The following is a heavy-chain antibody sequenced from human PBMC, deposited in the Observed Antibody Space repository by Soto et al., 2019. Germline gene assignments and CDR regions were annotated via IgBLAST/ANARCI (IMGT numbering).Heavy chain of an antibody. V-gene: IGHV1-8*01. CDR1: GYTFTSYD. CDR2: MNSNSGNT. Sequence: ASVKVSCKASGYTFTSYDINWVRRATGQGPEWMGWMNSNSGNTGYAQKFQGRVTMTRNTSISTAYMELSSLRSEDTAVYYCARGPCGFLGTLGYGMDVWGQGTTVTVSS. CDR3: ARGPCGFLGTLGYGMDV. J-gene: IGHJ6*02. D-gene: IGHD3-3*01.